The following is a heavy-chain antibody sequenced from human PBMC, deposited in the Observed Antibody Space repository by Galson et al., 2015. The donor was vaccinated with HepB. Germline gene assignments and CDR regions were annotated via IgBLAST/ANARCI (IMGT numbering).Heavy chain of an antibody. V-gene: IGHV3-15*07. J-gene: IGHJ6*03. CDR3: TTDLDWLDIVVVPAVYYYMDV. CDR2: IKRKTDGGTT. D-gene: IGHD2-2*03. CDR1: GFTFSNAW. Sequence: SLRLSCAASGFTFSNAWMNWVRQAPGKGLEWVGRIKRKTDGGTTDYAAPVKGRFTISRDDSKNTLYLQMNSVKSEDTAVYYCTTDLDWLDIVVVPAVYYYMDVWGKGTTVTVSS.